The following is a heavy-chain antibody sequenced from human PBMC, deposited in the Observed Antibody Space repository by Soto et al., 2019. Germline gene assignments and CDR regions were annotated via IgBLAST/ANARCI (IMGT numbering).Heavy chain of an antibody. J-gene: IGHJ6*03. D-gene: IGHD3-3*01. CDR2: INSDGSDT. Sequence: EVQLVESGGGLVQPGGSLTLSCAASGFTFSRYWMYWVRQAPGKGLVWVSRINSDGSDTSNAGSVKGRFTISKDNDKNTLYLQMNSLRAEATAVYYCAIVADFWGGYYSSMDVWGKGTTVTVSS. CDR1: GFTFSRYW. CDR3: AIVADFWGGYYSSMDV. V-gene: IGHV3-74*01.